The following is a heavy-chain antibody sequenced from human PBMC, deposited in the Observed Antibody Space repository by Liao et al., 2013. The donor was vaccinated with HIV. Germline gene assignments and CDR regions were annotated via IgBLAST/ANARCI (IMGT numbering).Heavy chain of an antibody. J-gene: IGHJ3*02. CDR3: ARDNSIFGSAFDI. CDR1: GGSFSGYY. CDR2: IYSSGST. V-gene: IGHV4-59*10. Sequence: QVQLQQWGAGLLKPSETLSLTCAVYGGSFSGYYWSWIRQAAGKGLEWIGRIYSSGSTNYNPSLKSRVTMSLDTSKNQVSLKLSSVTAADTAVYYCARDNSIFGSAFDIWGQGTMVTVSS. D-gene: IGHD3-3*01.